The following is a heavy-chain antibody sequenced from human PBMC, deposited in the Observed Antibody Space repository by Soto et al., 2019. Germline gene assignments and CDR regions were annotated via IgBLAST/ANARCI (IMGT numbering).Heavy chain of an antibody. CDR1: GGSISTGGYY. D-gene: IGHD4-17*01. CDR2: IYYSGST. CDR3: ARGLSVTLFEN. V-gene: IGHV4-31*03. Sequence: QVQLQESGPGLVKPSQTLSLTCTVSGGSISTGGYYWTWIRQHPGKGLDWIGYIYYSGSTYYNPSLKSRVTISVDTSKNQFSLKLSSVTAADTAVYYCARGLSVTLFENWGQGTLVTVSS. J-gene: IGHJ4*02.